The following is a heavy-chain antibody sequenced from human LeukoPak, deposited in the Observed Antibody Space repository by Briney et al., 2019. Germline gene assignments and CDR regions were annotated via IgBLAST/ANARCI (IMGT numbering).Heavy chain of an antibody. CDR1: GYTFTSYA. Sequence: ASVKVSCKASGYTFTSYAMNWVRQAPGQGLEWMGWINTNTGNPTYAQGFTGRFVFSLDTSVSTAYLQINSLKAEDTAVYYCARGGGEWLSYYYYYGMDVWGQGTTVTVSS. J-gene: IGHJ6*02. CDR3: ARGGGEWLSYYYYYGMDV. D-gene: IGHD3-3*01. CDR2: INTNTGNP. V-gene: IGHV7-4-1*02.